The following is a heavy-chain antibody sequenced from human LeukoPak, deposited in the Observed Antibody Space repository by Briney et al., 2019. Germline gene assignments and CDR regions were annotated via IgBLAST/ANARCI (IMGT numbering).Heavy chain of an antibody. Sequence: PSETLSLTCTVSGGSISSGGYYWSWVRQHPGKGLDWIGYIYYSGSTYYNPSLKSRVTISVDTSKNQFSLKLSSVTAADTAVYYCARARSPQRRGPELPYSGYEHFDNGGQGTLVTVSS. J-gene: IGHJ4*02. CDR2: IYYSGST. V-gene: IGHV4-31*03. CDR3: ARARSPQRRGPELPYSGYEHFDN. D-gene: IGHD5-12*01. CDR1: GGSISSGGYY.